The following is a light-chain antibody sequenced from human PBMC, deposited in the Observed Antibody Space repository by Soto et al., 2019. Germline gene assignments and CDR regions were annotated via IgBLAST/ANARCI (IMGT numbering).Light chain of an antibody. CDR3: CSYVGSSIVV. CDR2: EVS. CDR1: SNDVGSYNV. V-gene: IGLV2-23*02. J-gene: IGLJ2*01. Sequence: QSALTQPASVSGSPGQSITISCTGTSNDVGSYNVVSWYQQHPGKAPKLLIYEVSKRPSGVSTRFSGSKSANTASLTISGLQAEDEADYYCCSYVGSSIVVFGGGTKLTV.